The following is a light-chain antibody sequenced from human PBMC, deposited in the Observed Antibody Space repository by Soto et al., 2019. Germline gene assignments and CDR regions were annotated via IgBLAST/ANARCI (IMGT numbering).Light chain of an antibody. CDR1: QSINSW. J-gene: IGKJ3*01. CDR3: QHLERYSGT. V-gene: IGKV1-5*03. CDR2: RAS. Sequence: DIQMTQSPSTLSASVGDRVTITCRASQSINSWLAWYQQKPGKAPRLLIYRASSLEGGVPSRFSGSGSAAAYTRTISGPRPDYLATYCRQHLERYSGTFGPGTKVD.